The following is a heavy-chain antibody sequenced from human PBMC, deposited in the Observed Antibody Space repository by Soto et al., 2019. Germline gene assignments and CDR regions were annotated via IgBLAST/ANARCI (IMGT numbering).Heavy chain of an antibody. CDR3: TRDVWFGELLPLGGYYFDY. J-gene: IGHJ4*02. CDR2: IRSKAYGGTT. D-gene: IGHD3-10*01. Sequence: GGSLRLSCTASGFTFGDYAMSWFRQAPGKGLEWVGFIRSKAYGGTTEYAASVKGRFTISRDDSKSIAYLQMNSLKTEDTAVYYCTRDVWFGELLPLGGYYFDYWGQGTLVTVSS. V-gene: IGHV3-49*03. CDR1: GFTFGDYA.